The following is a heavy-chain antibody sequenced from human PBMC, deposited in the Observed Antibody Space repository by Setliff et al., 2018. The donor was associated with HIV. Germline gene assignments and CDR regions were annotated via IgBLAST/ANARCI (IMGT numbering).Heavy chain of an antibody. Sequence: ASVKVSCKASGYTFTTYGLSWVRQAPGQGLEWMGWISAYNGNTNYAPRLLGRVTMTTDTSTSTAYMELRSLRSDDTAVYYCARLGSGWSDSYYYAMDVWGQGTTVTVSS. V-gene: IGHV1-18*01. CDR3: ARLGSGWSDSYYYAMDV. CDR2: ISAYNGNT. D-gene: IGHD6-19*01. J-gene: IGHJ6*02. CDR1: GYTFTTYG.